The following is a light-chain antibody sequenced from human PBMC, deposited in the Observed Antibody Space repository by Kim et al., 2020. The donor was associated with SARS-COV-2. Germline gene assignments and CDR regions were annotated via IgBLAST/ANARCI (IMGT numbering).Light chain of an antibody. CDR1: QSDSSN. CDR2: GAT. V-gene: IGKV3-15*01. CDR3: QQYNNWPPRYT. Sequence: SPGGRAPPACRASQSDSSNFGWYQEKPCQAPRLLIYGATSRGTGIPVRFSGRGSGKEFTLTISSLQSEDFAVYYCQQYNNWPPRYTFGQGTKLEF. J-gene: IGKJ2*01.